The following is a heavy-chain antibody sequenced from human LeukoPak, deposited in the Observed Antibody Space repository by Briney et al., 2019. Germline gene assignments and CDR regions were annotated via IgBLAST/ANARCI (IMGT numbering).Heavy chain of an antibody. Sequence: GGSLRLSCAASGFTFSSYAMSWARQAPGKGLVWVSRINSDGSSTSYADSVKGRFTISRDNAKNTLYLQMNSLRAEDTAVYYCARATTVTTYLDYWGQGTLVTVSS. V-gene: IGHV3-74*01. CDR1: GFTFSSYA. CDR2: INSDGSST. J-gene: IGHJ4*02. CDR3: ARATTVTTYLDY. D-gene: IGHD4-17*01.